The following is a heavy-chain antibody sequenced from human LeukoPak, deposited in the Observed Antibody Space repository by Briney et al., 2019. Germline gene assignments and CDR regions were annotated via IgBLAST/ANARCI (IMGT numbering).Heavy chain of an antibody. CDR3: AARDPVPAAILY. CDR1: GYTFTSYD. CDR2: MNPNSGNT. Sequence: ASVKVSCKASGYTFTSYDINWVRQATGQGLEWMGWMNPNSGNTGYAQKFQGRVTMTRNTSISTAYMELSSLRSEDTAVYYCAARDPVPAAILYWGQGTLVTVSS. J-gene: IGHJ4*02. D-gene: IGHD2-2*02. V-gene: IGHV1-8*01.